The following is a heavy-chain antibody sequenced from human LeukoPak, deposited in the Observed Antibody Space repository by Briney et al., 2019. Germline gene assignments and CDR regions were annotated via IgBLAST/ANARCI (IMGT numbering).Heavy chain of an antibody. CDR3: AKGRGDCTTYSCYRTFDS. CDR1: GFTFRSYS. V-gene: IGHV3-23*01. J-gene: IGHJ4*02. Sequence: PGGSLRLSCAASGFTFRSYSMAWVRQTPGKGLEWVSIVSSGGDTTYYADSVRGRFTISRDNSESTVYLQMSSLRDEDTAVYFCAKGRGDCTTYSCYRTFDSWGQGTLVTVSS. CDR2: VSSGGDTT. D-gene: IGHD2/OR15-2a*01.